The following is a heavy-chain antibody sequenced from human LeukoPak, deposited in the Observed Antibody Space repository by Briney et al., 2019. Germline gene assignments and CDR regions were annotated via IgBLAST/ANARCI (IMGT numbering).Heavy chain of an antibody. CDR1: GYTFTSYD. V-gene: IGHV1-8*01. Sequence: ASVKVSCKASGYTFTSYDINWVRQATGQGLEWMGWMSPNSGNTGYAQRFQGRVTMTRNTSISTAYMELSSLRSEDTAVYFCARRGAGYCSGGRCYRNWFDPWGQGTLVTVSS. CDR2: MSPNSGNT. J-gene: IGHJ5*02. CDR3: ARRGAGYCSGGRCYRNWFDP. D-gene: IGHD2-15*01.